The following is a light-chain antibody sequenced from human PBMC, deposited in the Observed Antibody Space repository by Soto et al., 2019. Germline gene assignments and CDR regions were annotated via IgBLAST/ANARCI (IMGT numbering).Light chain of an antibody. CDR1: QSVSSSY. CDR3: QQYGRSPT. Sequence: EIVLTQSPGTLSLSPGARATLSCRASQSVSSSYLAWYQQKRGQAPSLLMYGASRRATGIPERFSGSGSGTDFTLTISRLEPEDFAVYYCQQYGRSPTFGQGTKVDI. CDR2: GAS. V-gene: IGKV3-20*01. J-gene: IGKJ1*01.